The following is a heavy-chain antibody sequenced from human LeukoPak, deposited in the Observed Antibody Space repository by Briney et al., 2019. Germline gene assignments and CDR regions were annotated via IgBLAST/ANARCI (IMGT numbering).Heavy chain of an antibody. V-gene: IGHV3-30*03. Sequence: PGGPLSLPLPASGFPLSSNGLHWSRRAPGKGLEWVAVISYDGSNKYYADSVKGRFAISRGNSKNTLYLQMNSLRAEDTAVYYCASTQGGQGTLVTVSS. CDR1: GFPLSSNG. CDR2: ISYDGSNK. CDR3: ASTQ. J-gene: IGHJ4*02.